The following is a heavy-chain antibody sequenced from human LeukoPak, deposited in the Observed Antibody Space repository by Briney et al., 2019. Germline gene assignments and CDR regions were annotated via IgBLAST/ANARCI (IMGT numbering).Heavy chain of an antibody. V-gene: IGHV4-39*01. CDR3: ARSGRKVSGSYDY. D-gene: IGHD2-15*01. J-gene: IGHJ4*02. CDR2: IYYSGTT. CDR1: GGSISSTSYY. Sequence: SETLSLTCTVSGGSISSTSYYWSWIRRPPGKGLEWIGSIYYSGTTYYNPSLTSRFTMSVDTSNNQFSLKLSSVTAADTAVYYCARSGRKVSGSYDYWGQGTLVTVSS.